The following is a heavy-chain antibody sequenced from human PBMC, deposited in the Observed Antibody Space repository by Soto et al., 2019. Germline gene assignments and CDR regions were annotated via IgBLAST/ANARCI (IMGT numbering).Heavy chain of an antibody. CDR1: GYTLWIYI. V-gene: IGHV3-21*01. J-gene: IGHJ3*02. CDR2: ISSSSSYI. Sequence: GGLLRHSSAASGYTLWIYIITLARQAPGKGLKWVSSISSSSSYIYYADSVKGRFTISRDNAKNSLYLQMNSLRAEDTAVYYCARVLPAIMITFGGVNAFDIWGQGTMVTVS. D-gene: IGHD3-16*01. CDR3: ARVLPAIMITFGGVNAFDI.